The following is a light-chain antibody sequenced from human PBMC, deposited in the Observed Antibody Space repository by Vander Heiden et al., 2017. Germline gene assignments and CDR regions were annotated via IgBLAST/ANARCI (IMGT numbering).Light chain of an antibody. CDR3: QSFDTSNHRV. J-gene: IGLJ3*02. Sequence: NFMLPPPHSVSESPGKPVIISCTRNSGSIADNFVQWFQQRPGSSPSIVIYEGNQRPSGVPARFSGSIDISANSASLTISGLKTEDEADYYCQSFDTSNHRVFGGGTKVTVL. CDR1: SGSIADNF. V-gene: IGLV6-57*01. CDR2: EGN.